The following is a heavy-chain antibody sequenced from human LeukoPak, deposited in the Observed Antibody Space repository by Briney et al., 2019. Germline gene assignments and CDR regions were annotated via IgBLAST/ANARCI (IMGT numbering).Heavy chain of an antibody. Sequence: QPGGSLRLSCVASGFTYSSYWMSWVRQAPGKGLEWVANIKEDGSEKYYVDSVKGRFTVSRDNTKNSLYLQMNSLRAEDTAVYYCAREDLVVDARGWWFDPWGQGTLVTVSS. J-gene: IGHJ5*02. CDR1: GFTYSSYW. CDR3: AREDLVVDARGWWFDP. V-gene: IGHV3-7*05. CDR2: IKEDGSEK. D-gene: IGHD2-8*02.